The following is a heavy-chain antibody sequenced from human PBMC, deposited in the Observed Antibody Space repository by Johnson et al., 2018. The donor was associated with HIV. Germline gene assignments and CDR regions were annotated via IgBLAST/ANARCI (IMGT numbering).Heavy chain of an antibody. CDR1: GFTFSSYA. D-gene: IGHD3-16*01. V-gene: IGHV3-30*18. CDR2: ISYDGTDK. J-gene: IGHJ3*02. CDR3: AKPPSMGADAFDI. Sequence: QVQLVESGGGVVQPGRSLRLSCAASGFTFSSYAMHWVRQAPGKGMDWVAFISYDGTDKYYADSVKGRFNISRDNSKNALYLQMNSLRSEDTAVYYCAKPPSMGADAFDIWGRGTMVTVSS.